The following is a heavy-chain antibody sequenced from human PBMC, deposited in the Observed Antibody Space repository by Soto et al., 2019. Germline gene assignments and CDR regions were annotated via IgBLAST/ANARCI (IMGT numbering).Heavy chain of an antibody. V-gene: IGHV1-69*13. Sequence: ASVKVSCKASGGTFSSYAISWVRQAPGQGLEWMGGIIPIFGTANYAQKSQGRVTITADESTSTAYMELSSLRSEDTAVYYCARDFSPSGWAPEGFDPWGQGTLVTVSS. CDR2: IIPIFGTA. J-gene: IGHJ5*02. D-gene: IGHD6-19*01. CDR1: GGTFSSYA. CDR3: ARDFSPSGWAPEGFDP.